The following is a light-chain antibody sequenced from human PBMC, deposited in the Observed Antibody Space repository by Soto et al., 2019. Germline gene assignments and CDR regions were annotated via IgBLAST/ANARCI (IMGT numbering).Light chain of an antibody. CDR3: QQYNNWPQT. Sequence: EIVLTKSPVTLSLSQGETATLSFRAGKSISRRYLAWYKQKAGQAPRVVIYGASSRATGIPERFSGSGSGTEVTLTISSLQSEDFALYYCQQYNNWPQTFGQGTKVDIK. CDR1: KSISRRY. J-gene: IGKJ1*01. CDR2: GAS. V-gene: IGKV3D-15*01.